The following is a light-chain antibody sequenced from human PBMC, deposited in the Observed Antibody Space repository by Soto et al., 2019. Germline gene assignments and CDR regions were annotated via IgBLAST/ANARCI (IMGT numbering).Light chain of an antibody. V-gene: IGKV3-15*01. CDR3: QQYNNWPRT. Sequence: EIVMTQSPASLSVSPGERATLSCRASQSVSSNLAWYQQKPGQAPRLLIYGASTAATGVPARFSGSGSGTDFTVTISSLQSEDFAVYYCQQYNNWPRTFGQGTKVAIK. J-gene: IGKJ1*01. CDR2: GAS. CDR1: QSVSSN.